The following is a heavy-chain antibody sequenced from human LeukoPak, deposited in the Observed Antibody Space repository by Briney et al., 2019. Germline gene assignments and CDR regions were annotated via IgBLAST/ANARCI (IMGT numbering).Heavy chain of an antibody. D-gene: IGHD3-22*01. J-gene: IGHJ6*03. V-gene: IGHV3-23*01. CDR3: AKYDNGFFYYYLDV. CDR1: GFTFSTYG. CDR2: ISGRGITT. Sequence: GGSLRLSCAASGFTFSTYGMTWVRQAPGKGLEWVAGISGRGITTAYAESVEGRFTISRDNSKNTLYVQMDSLRVEDTAVYYCAKYDNGFFYYYLDVWGKGTTVTVS.